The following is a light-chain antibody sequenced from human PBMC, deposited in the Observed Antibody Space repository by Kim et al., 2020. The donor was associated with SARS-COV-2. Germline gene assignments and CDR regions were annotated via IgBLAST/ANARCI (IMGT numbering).Light chain of an antibody. CDR3: CSYSTTKSFVL. CDR1: RSDVGNDNL. V-gene: IGLV2-23*02. Sequence: QARTTPCSGTRSDVGNDNLVSWHQQHPDKAPKMMIYEVNKRPSWVSNRFSGSKSGNTASLTISGLKTEDEADYYCCSYSTTKSFVLFGGGTQLTVL. J-gene: IGLJ2*01. CDR2: EVN.